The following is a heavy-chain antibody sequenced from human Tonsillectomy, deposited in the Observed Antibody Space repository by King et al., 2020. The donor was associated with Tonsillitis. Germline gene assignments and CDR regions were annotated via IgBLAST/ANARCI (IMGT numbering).Heavy chain of an antibody. V-gene: IGHV3-9*02. CDR1: GYYSHLSA. J-gene: IGHJ6*02. CDR2: ITGSSDII. D-gene: IGHD2-21*01. CDR3: IIDLVEGGAAV. Sequence: VQLVESGGGLVQPGGSLRLSCVGSGYYSHLSAMHWVRQAPGKGLEWVSGITGSSDIIDYADSVKGRFTTSRDNSKNSLYLQMISLRPEDSALYYCIIDLVEGGAAVWGQGITVTVSS.